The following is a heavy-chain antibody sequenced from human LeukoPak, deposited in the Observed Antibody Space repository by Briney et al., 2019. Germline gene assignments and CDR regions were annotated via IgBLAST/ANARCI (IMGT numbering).Heavy chain of an antibody. V-gene: IGHV3-48*04. J-gene: IGHJ4*02. D-gene: IGHD3-22*01. Sequence: PGGSLRLSCAASGFTFSSYSMNWVRQAPGKGLEWISYISSSGSTIYYADSVKGRFTISRDNAENSLYLQMNSLRAEDTAVYYCARVGCYDSSGFWGQGTLVTVSS. CDR3: ARVGCYDSSGF. CDR1: GFTFSSYS. CDR2: ISSSGSTI.